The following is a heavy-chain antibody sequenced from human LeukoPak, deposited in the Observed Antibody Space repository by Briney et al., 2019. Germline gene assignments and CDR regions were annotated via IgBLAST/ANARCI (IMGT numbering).Heavy chain of an antibody. CDR2: INWNGGST. CDR1: GFTFDDYG. CDR3: ARERERRTGTTPFFDY. D-gene: IGHD1-7*01. Sequence: GGSLRLSCAASGFTFDDYGMSWVRQAPGKGLEWVSGINWNGGSTGYADSVKGRFTISRDNAKNSLYLQMNSLRAEDTALYYCARERERRTGTTPFFDYWGQGTLVTVSS. V-gene: IGHV3-20*04. J-gene: IGHJ4*02.